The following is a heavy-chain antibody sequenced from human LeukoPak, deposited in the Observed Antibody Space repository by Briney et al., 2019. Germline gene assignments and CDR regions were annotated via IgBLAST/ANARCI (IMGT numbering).Heavy chain of an antibody. CDR3: ARFDSSGYYYRYFDY. J-gene: IGHJ4*02. D-gene: IGHD3-22*01. Sequence: GGSLRLSCAASGFTFSSYSMNWVRQAPGKGLEWVSSISSSSSYIYYADSVKGRFTISRDNAKNSLYLQMNSLRAEDTAVYYCARFDSSGYYYRYFDYWGQGTLVTVSS. V-gene: IGHV3-21*01. CDR2: ISSSSSYI. CDR1: GFTFSSYS.